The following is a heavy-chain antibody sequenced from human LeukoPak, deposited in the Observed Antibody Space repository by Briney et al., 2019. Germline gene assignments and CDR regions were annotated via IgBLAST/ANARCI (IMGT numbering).Heavy chain of an antibody. CDR2: TKEDGSEK. CDR3: VRDDSRYGGSPGY. V-gene: IGHV3-7*01. D-gene: IGHD1-26*01. CDR1: GSTFSMHW. J-gene: IGHJ4*02. Sequence: GGSLTLSCAASGSTFSMHWMSWVRQAPGKGLEWVANTKEDGSEKYYVDSVTGRFTISRDNAKNSLYLQMNSLRAEDTAVYYCVRDDSRYGGSPGYWGQGTLVIV.